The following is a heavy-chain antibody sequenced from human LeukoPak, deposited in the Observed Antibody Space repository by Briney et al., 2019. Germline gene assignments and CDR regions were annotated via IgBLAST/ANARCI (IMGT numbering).Heavy chain of an antibody. CDR3: ARGRRYDYVWGSYRQTGFDY. CDR2: VYHDGRT. V-gene: IGHV4-38-2*02. J-gene: IGHJ4*02. Sequence: SETLSLTCTVSGYSISSGYYWAWLRQSPGKGLEWIGNVYHDGRTYYNPSLKSRVTISVDTSTNQFSLKLSSVTAADTAVYYCARGRRYDYVWGSYRQTGFDYWGQGTLVTVSS. CDR1: GYSISSGYY. D-gene: IGHD3-16*02.